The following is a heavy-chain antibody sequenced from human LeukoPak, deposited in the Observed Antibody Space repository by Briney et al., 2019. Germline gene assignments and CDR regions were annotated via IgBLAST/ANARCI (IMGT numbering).Heavy chain of an antibody. V-gene: IGHV3-53*04. Sequence: GGSLRLSCAASGFTVSSNYMSWVRQAPGKGLEWVSVIYSGGSTYYADSVKGRFTISRHNSKDTLYLQMNSLRAEDTAVYYCARWSHVSGRWFLDNWGRGTLVSVSS. CDR1: GFTVSSNY. CDR2: IYSGGST. D-gene: IGHD3-10*01. J-gene: IGHJ4*02. CDR3: ARWSHVSGRWFLDN.